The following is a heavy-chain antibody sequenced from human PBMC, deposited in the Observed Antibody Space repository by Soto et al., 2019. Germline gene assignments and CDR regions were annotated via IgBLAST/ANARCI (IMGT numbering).Heavy chain of an antibody. D-gene: IGHD2-21*02. CDR3: ARKVTQGAFDI. CDR1: GGSISSYY. V-gene: IGHV4-59*08. Sequence: SETLSLTCTVSGGSISSYYWSWIRQPPGKGLEWIGYIYYSGSTNYNPSLKSRVTISVDTSKNQFSLKLSSVTAADTAVYYCARKVTQGAFDIWGQGTMVTVSS. J-gene: IGHJ3*02. CDR2: IYYSGST.